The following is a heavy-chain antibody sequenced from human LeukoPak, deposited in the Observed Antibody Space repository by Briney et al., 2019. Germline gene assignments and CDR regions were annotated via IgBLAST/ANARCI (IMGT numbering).Heavy chain of an antibody. CDR1: GYTFTSYD. CDR2: MNPNSGNT. J-gene: IGHJ6*03. CDR3: ARANSGYDHPPSYYYMDV. D-gene: IGHD5-12*01. V-gene: IGHV1-8*03. Sequence: GASVKVSCKASGYTFTSYDINWVRQATGQGREWMGWMNPNSGNTGYAQKFQGRVTITRNTSISTAYMELSSLRSEDTAVYYCARANSGYDHPPSYYYMDVWGKGTTVTVSS.